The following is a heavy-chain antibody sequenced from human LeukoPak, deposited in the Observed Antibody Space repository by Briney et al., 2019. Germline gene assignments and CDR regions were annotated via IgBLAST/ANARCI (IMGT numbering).Heavy chain of an antibody. V-gene: IGHV3-30*18. CDR2: ISYDGRNK. D-gene: IGHD2-2*01. CDR3: AKGPLRGTAAAIDY. J-gene: IGHJ4*02. CDR1: GFTFNNYG. Sequence: PGGSLRLSCAASGFTFNNYGMHWVRRAPGKGLEWVAVISYDGRNKHYPDSVKGRFTISRDISTDTLWLQMDSLRTEGTAVYYCAKGPLRGTAAAIDYWGQGTLVTVSS.